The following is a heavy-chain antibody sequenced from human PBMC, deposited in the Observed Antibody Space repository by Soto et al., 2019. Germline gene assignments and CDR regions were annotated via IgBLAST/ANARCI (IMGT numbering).Heavy chain of an antibody. CDR1: AYTFIDSY. D-gene: IGHD5-12*01. CDR2: VNPYGGTT. CDR3: ARDLGGYDLYGPDS. V-gene: IGHV1-2*02. J-gene: IGHJ4*02. Sequence: AAVKVSCKASAYTFIDSYIPWVLQAPGQGFEWMGWVNPYGGTTHSAQKFEGRVTMTRDTSISTAYMELTGLKYDDTSIYYCARDLGGYDLYGPDSWGQGTLVTDSS.